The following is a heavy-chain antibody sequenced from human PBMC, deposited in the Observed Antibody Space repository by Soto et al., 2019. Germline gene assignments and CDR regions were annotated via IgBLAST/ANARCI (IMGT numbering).Heavy chain of an antibody. J-gene: IGHJ4*02. V-gene: IGHV4-34*01. Sequence: SETLSLTCAVYGGSFSGYYWSWIRQPPGKGLEWIGDINHSGSTNYNPSLKSRVTLSTDTSKNQFSLNLISVTAADTAVYFCARRDTGYTATSYAPGDYWGQGIQVTVSS. D-gene: IGHD1-1*01. CDR2: INHSGST. CDR3: ARRDTGYTATSYAPGDY. CDR1: GGSFSGYY.